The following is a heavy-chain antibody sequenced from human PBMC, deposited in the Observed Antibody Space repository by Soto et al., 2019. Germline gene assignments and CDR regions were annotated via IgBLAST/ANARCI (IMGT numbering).Heavy chain of an antibody. Sequence: GGSLRLSCAASGFTFSSYAMSWVRQAPGKGLEWVSAISGSGGSTYYADSVKGRFTISRDNSKNTLYLQMNSLRAEDTAVYYCAKDRLLWFGEPSPRFDYWGQGTLVTVSS. CDR1: GFTFSSYA. D-gene: IGHD3-10*01. J-gene: IGHJ4*02. CDR2: ISGSGGST. V-gene: IGHV3-23*01. CDR3: AKDRLLWFGEPSPRFDY.